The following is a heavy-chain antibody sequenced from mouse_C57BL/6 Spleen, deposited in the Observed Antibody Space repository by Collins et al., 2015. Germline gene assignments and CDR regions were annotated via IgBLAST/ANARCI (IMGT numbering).Heavy chain of an antibody. V-gene: IGHV1-64*01. CDR3: AVYGNYPAWFAY. Sequence: QVQLQQPGAELVKPGASVKLSCKASGYTFTSYWMHWVKQRPGQGLEWIGMIHPNSGSTNYNEKFKSKATLTVDKSSSTAYMQLSSLTSEDSAVYYCAVYGNYPAWFAYWGQGTLVTVSA. CDR2: IHPNSGST. CDR1: GYTFTSYW. D-gene: IGHD2-1*01. J-gene: IGHJ3*01.